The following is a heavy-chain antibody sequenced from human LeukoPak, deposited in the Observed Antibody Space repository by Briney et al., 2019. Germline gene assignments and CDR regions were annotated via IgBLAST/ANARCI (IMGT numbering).Heavy chain of an antibody. J-gene: IGHJ4*02. CDR1: GFTFSSYS. D-gene: IGHD5-18*01. V-gene: IGHV3-48*01. CDR3: AVSPTAMNDF. Sequence: GGSLRLSCAASGFTFSSYSMNWVRQAPGKGLEWISYISSGSGSIYYADSVKGRFTISRDNAKNSLYLQMNSLRAEDTAVYHCAVSPTAMNDFWGQGTLVTVSS. CDR2: ISSGSGSI.